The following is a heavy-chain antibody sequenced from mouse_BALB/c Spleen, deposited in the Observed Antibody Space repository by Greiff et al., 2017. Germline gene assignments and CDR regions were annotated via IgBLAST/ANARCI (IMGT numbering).Heavy chain of an antibody. CDR1: GYTFTSYW. CDR2: FDPSDSYT. CDR3: ASYYGYGFAY. J-gene: IGHJ3*01. V-gene: IGHV1-69*02. D-gene: IGHD1-2*01. Sequence: QVQLQQPGAELVKPGASVKLSCKASGYTFTSYWMHWVKQRPGQGLEWIGEFDPSDSYTNYNQKFKGKATLTVDKSSSTAYMQLSSLTSEDSAVYYCASYYGYGFAYWGQGTLVTVSA.